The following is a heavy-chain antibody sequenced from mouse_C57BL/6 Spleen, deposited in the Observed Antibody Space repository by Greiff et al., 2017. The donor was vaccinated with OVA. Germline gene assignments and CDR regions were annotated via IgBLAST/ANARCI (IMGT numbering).Heavy chain of an antibody. CDR1: GYTFTDYY. CDR3: AREENDGYYVRDWYFDV. Sequence: VQLQQSGPELVKPGASVKISCKASGYTFTDYYMNWVKQSHGKSLEWIGDINPNNGGTSYNQKFKGKATLTVDKSSSTAYMELRSLTSEDSAVYYCAREENDGYYVRDWYFDVWGTGTTVTVSS. J-gene: IGHJ1*03. CDR2: INPNNGGT. D-gene: IGHD2-3*01. V-gene: IGHV1-26*01.